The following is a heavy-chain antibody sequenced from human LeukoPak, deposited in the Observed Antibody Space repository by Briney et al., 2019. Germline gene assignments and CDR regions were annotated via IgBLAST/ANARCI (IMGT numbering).Heavy chain of an antibody. Sequence: PGGSLRLSCTASGFTFSSYGMHWVRQAPGKGLEWVAFIRYDGSNKYYADSVKGRFTISRDNSKNTLYLQMNSLRAEDTAVYYCAKFSSGWQDSPVVNYYFDYWGQGTLVTVSS. CDR2: IRYDGSNK. CDR3: AKFSSGWQDSPVVNYYFDY. CDR1: GFTFSSYG. D-gene: IGHD6-19*01. V-gene: IGHV3-30*02. J-gene: IGHJ4*02.